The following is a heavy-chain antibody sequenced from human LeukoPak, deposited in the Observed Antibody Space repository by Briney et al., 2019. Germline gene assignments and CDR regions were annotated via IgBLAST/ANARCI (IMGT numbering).Heavy chain of an antibody. J-gene: IGHJ4*02. V-gene: IGHV1-69*04. CDR1: GGTFSSYA. D-gene: IGHD6-6*01. Sequence: ASVKVSCKASGGTFSSYAISWVRQAPGQGLEWMGRIIPILGIANYAQKFQGRVTITADKSTSTAYMELSSLRSEDTAVYYCARVEYSSSPEDYWGQGTLVTVSS. CDR3: ARVEYSSSPEDY. CDR2: IIPILGIA.